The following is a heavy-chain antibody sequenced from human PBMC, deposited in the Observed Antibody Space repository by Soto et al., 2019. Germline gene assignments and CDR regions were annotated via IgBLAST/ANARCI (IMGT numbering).Heavy chain of an antibody. D-gene: IGHD6-13*01. CDR1: GLIFSKLW. CDR3: ARGGSSSSWYWQY. V-gene: IGHV3-7*01. CDR2: IKHDGSEK. J-gene: IGHJ4*02. Sequence: HPGGSLRLSCAASGLIFSKLWMTWVRQSPGKGLEWVANIKHDGSEKYYVDSVGGRFTISRDNAENSLYLQMNSLRAEDTAVYYCARGGSSSSWYWQYWGQGTLVTVPS.